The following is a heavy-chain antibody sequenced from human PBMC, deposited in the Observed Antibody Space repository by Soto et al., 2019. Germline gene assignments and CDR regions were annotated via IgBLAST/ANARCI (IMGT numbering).Heavy chain of an antibody. Sequence: GGSLRLSCAASGFTFSSYAMSWVRQAPGKGLEWVSAISGSGGSTYYADSVKGRFTISRDNSKNTLYLQMNSLRAEDTAVYYCAKDLDIYDYIWGTLAYWGQGTLVTVSS. V-gene: IGHV3-23*01. CDR2: ISGSGGST. D-gene: IGHD3-16*01. CDR3: AKDLDIYDYIWGTLAY. J-gene: IGHJ4*02. CDR1: GFTFSSYA.